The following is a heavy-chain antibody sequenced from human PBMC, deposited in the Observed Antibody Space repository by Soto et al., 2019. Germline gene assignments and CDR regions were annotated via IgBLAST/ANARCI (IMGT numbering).Heavy chain of an antibody. CDR3: VRGKQLVATLDY. CDR1: GGSISSDDYY. V-gene: IGHV4-30-4*01. J-gene: IGHJ4*02. Sequence: SETLSLTCTVPGGSISSDDYYWSWIRQPPGKGLEWVGYIYYRGSTYYNPSLKSRVTISVDTSKNQVSLKLNSVTAADTAVYYCVRGKQLVATLDYWGQGTLVTVSS. CDR2: IYYRGST. D-gene: IGHD6-6*01.